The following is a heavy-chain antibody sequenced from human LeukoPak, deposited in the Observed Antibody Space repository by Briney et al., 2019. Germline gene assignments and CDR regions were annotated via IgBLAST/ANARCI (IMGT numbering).Heavy chain of an antibody. CDR3: ARDGTPIRTSSWVYMDV. CDR1: GFTFSSFE. D-gene: IGHD6-13*01. V-gene: IGHV3-48*03. J-gene: IGHJ6*04. Sequence: QPGGSLRLSCAASGFTFSSFEMNWVRQAPGKGLEWISYISASGTITHYADSVEGRFTISRDNAKNSLYLQMNSLRAEDTAVYYCARDGTPIRTSSWVYMDVWGKGTTVTISS. CDR2: ISASGTIT.